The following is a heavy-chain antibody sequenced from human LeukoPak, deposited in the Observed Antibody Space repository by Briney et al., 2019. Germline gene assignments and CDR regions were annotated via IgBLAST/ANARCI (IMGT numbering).Heavy chain of an antibody. CDR3: AKSVGATLFDY. CDR1: GLTFSSYA. Sequence: GGSLRLSCAASGLTFSSYAMSWVRQAPGKGLEWVSAISGSGGNTYYADSVKGRFTISRDNSKNTLYLQMNSLRAEDTAVYYCAKSVGATLFDYWGQGTLVTVSS. D-gene: IGHD1-26*01. CDR2: ISGSGGNT. J-gene: IGHJ4*02. V-gene: IGHV3-23*01.